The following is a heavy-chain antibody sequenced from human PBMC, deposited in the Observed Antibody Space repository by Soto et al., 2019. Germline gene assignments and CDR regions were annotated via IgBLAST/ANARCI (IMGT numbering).Heavy chain of an antibody. Sequence: GGSLRLSCAASGFTFSNAWMSWVRQAPGKGLEWVSAISGSGGSTYYADSVKGRFTISRDNSKNTLYLQMNSLRAEDTAVYYCAKGSGSYYDILTGYDYWGQGTLVTVSS. J-gene: IGHJ4*02. D-gene: IGHD3-9*01. CDR2: ISGSGGST. V-gene: IGHV3-23*01. CDR3: AKGSGSYYDILTGYDY. CDR1: GFTFSNAW.